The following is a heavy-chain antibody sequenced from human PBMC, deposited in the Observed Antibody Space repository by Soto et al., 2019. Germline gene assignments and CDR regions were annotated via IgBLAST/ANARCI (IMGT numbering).Heavy chain of an antibody. J-gene: IGHJ4*02. V-gene: IGHV4-31*03. CDR1: AGSIRSTGYY. CDR2: IYYSGTT. D-gene: IGHD3-10*01. Sequence: QVQLQESGPELVEPSQTLSLTCSVSAGSIRSTGYYWSWIRQHPGKGLEWIGYIYYSGTTKYNPSLQSRLSLSIDTSKNQFSLRLNSLTAADTAVYYCARGSYGSGSYFQAYFDFWGQGTLVTVSS. CDR3: ARGSYGSGSYFQAYFDF.